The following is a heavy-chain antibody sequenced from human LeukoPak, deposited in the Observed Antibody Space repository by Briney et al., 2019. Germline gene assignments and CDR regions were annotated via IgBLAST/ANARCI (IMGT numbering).Heavy chain of an antibody. J-gene: IGHJ4*02. CDR3: ARSGGSGFQLDS. Sequence: SGTLSLTCTVSGGSLGPYYWSWLRQPAGKALEWIGRSYTTGSTNYNTSLKSRVTMSLDTSKNQFSLKLSSVTAADTAVYYCARSGGSGFQLDSWGQGTLVTVSS. CDR1: GGSLGPYY. D-gene: IGHD3-16*01. V-gene: IGHV4-4*07. CDR2: SYTTGST.